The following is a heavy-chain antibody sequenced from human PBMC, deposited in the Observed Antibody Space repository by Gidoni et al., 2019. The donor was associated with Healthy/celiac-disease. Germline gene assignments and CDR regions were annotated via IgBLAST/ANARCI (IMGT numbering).Heavy chain of an antibody. CDR1: GFTFDDYA. CDR3: AKVRIAAADYYFDY. J-gene: IGHJ4*02. V-gene: IGHV3-43*02. Sequence: EVQLVESGGGVVQPGGSLRLSCAASGFTFDDYAMHWVGQAPGKGLEWVSLISGDGGSTYDADSVKGRFTISRDNSKNSLYLQMNSLRTEDTALYYCAKVRIAAADYYFDYWGQGTLVTVSS. CDR2: ISGDGGST. D-gene: IGHD6-13*01.